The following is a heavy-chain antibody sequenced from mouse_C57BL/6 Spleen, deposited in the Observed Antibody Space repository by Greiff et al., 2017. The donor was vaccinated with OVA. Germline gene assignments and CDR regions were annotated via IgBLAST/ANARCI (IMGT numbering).Heavy chain of an antibody. CDR3: ARSLGQGWYFDV. J-gene: IGHJ1*03. CDR2: INYDGSST. V-gene: IGHV5-16*01. CDR1: GFTFSDYY. Sequence: EVQRVESEGGLVQPGSSMKLSCTASGFTFSDYYMAWVRQVPEKGLEWVANINYDGSSTYYLDSLKSRFIISRDNAKNILYLQMSSLKSEDTATYYCARSLGQGWYFDVWGTGTTVTVSS. D-gene: IGHD3-3*01.